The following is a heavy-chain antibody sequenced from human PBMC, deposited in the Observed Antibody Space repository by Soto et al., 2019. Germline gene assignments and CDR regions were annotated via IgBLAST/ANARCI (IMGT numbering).Heavy chain of an antibody. CDR1: GYTFTSYY. CDR3: ARGSEGSSSLLASYYYGMDV. J-gene: IGHJ6*02. Sequence: ASVKFSCKASGYTFTSYYMHWVRQAPGQGLEWMGLISASRGNRRYSQKFQGRVTMTKDTPASTVYMELISLRSEDTAVYYCARGSEGSSSLLASYYYGMDVWGQGTTVTVSS. V-gene: IGHV1-46*01. CDR2: ISASRGNR. D-gene: IGHD3-10*01.